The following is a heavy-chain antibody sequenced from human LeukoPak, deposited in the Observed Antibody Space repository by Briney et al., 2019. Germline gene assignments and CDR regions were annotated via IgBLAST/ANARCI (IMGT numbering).Heavy chain of an antibody. J-gene: IGHJ4*02. Sequence: SQTLSLTCTVSGGSISSGSYYWRWIRQPAGTGLEWIGRIYTSGSTNYNPSLKSRVTISVDTSKNQFSLKLSSVTAADTAVYYCARGPGYWGQGTLVTVSS. CDR2: IYTSGST. CDR1: GGSISSGSYY. V-gene: IGHV4-61*02. CDR3: ARGPGY.